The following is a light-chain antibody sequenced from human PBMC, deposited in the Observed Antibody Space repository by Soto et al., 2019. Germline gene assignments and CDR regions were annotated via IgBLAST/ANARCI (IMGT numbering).Light chain of an antibody. V-gene: IGLV2-23*01. J-gene: IGLJ1*01. Sequence: QSVLTQPASVSGSPGQSITISCTGTSSDVGSHKLVSWYQQYPGKAPKLIIFEASKRPSGVSNRFSGSKSGSTASLTISGLQDEDEADYYCCSNAGGSTYVFGTGTKLTVL. CDR3: CSNAGGSTYV. CDR1: SSDVGSHKL. CDR2: EAS.